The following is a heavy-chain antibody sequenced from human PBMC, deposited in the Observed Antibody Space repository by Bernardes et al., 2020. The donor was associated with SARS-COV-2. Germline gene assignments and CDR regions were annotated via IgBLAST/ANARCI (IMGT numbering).Heavy chain of an antibody. CDR1: GETFSGYY. Sequence: SETLSLTCAVHGETFSGYYWSWIRQSPGKGLEWLGEINQSGSANYNPSLKSRLTLSVDTSKNQFSLKLRSLTVADTAVYYCARGTNSVKMILVVIGFTVYFDYWGQGSLVTVSP. CDR2: INQSGSA. CDR3: ARGTNSVKMILVVIGFTVYFDY. D-gene: IGHD3-22*01. J-gene: IGHJ4*02. V-gene: IGHV4-34*01.